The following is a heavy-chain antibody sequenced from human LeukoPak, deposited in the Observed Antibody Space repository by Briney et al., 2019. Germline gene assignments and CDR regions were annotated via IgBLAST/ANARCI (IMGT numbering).Heavy chain of an antibody. CDR1: GFTFSSYW. V-gene: IGHV4-39*01. Sequence: GSLRLSCAASGFTFSSYWMSWVRQAPGKGLEWIGSIYYSGSTYYNPSLKSRVTISVDTSKNQFSLKLSSVTAADTAVYYCARVVAAAGTPAPVDYWGQGTLVTVSS. D-gene: IGHD6-13*01. J-gene: IGHJ4*02. CDR2: IYYSGST. CDR3: ARVVAAAGTPAPVDY.